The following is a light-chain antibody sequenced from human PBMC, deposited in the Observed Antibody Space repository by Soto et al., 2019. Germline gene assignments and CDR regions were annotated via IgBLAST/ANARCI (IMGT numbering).Light chain of an antibody. CDR1: SSNIGAGYD. V-gene: IGLV1-40*01. CDR3: QSYDSSLSGSTV. J-gene: IGLJ1*01. CDR2: GNS. Sequence: QSVLTQPPSVSGAPGQRVTISCTGSSSNIGAGYDVHWYQQLPGTAPKLLIYGNSNRPSGVPDRFSGFKSGTSASLAITGLQAEDEADYYCQSYDSSLSGSTVFGTGTKVTVL.